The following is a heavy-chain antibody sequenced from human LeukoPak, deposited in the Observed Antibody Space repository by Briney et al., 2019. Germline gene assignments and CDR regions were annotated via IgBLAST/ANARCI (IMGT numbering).Heavy chain of an antibody. V-gene: IGHV4-39*07. D-gene: IGHD3-10*01. J-gene: IGHJ5*02. CDR3: ARGASGSRYNWFDP. CDR1: GGSISSSSYY. CDR2: IYYSGST. Sequence: PSETLSLTCTVSGGSISSSSYYWGWIRQPPGKGLEWIGSIYYSGSTYYNPSLKSRVTISVDTSKNQFSLKLSSVTAADTAMYYCARGASGSRYNWFDPWGQGTLVTVPS.